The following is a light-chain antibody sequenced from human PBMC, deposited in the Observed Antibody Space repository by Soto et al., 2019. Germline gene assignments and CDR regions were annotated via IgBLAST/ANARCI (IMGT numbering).Light chain of an antibody. V-gene: IGKV1-6*01. CDR1: QGIRND. J-gene: IGKJ2*01. CDR2: AAS. CDR3: LQDYNYPRT. Sequence: AIQMTQSPSSLSASVGDRVTITCRASQGIRNDLGWYQQKPGKAPKLLIYAASSLQSGVPSRFSGSGSGTDFTLTISSLHPEDFAIYYCLQDYNYPRTFGQGTKLEIK.